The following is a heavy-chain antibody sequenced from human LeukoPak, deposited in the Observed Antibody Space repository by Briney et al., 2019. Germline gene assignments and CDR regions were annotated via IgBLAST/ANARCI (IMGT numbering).Heavy chain of an antibody. CDR2: ISCSGGST. Sequence: QAGGSLRLSCTASGFTFNRYAKSGVRQSPGKGLEWVSAISCSGGSTFYADSVKARFTISRDNSKNTLYLQMNSLRAEDTAVYYCAKNRYCSSTSCRDAFDIWGQGTMVTVSS. J-gene: IGHJ3*02. D-gene: IGHD2-2*01. V-gene: IGHV3-23*01. CDR1: GFTFNRYA. CDR3: AKNRYCSSTSCRDAFDI.